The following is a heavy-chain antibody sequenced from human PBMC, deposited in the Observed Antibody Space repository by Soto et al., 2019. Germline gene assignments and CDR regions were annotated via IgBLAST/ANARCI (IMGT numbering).Heavy chain of an antibody. CDR2: IYYSGST. V-gene: IGHV4-59*01. CDR3: ARVEAGYSSGLYGMDV. D-gene: IGHD6-19*01. J-gene: IGHJ6*02. Sequence: QVQLQESGPGLVKPSETLSLTCTVSGGSISTYYWSWIRQPPGKGLEWIGYIYYSGSTNYNPSLKRRVTISVDTSKNQFSLKLSSVTAADTAVYYCARVEAGYSSGLYGMDVWGQGTTVTVSS. CDR1: GGSISTYY.